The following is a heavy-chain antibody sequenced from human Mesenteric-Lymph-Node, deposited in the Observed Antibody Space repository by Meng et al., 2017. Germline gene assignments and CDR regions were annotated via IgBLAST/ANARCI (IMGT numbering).Heavy chain of an antibody. J-gene: IGHJ4*01. CDR1: GGSISSGGHS. Sequence: QVQLQESGPGLVKPSQTLSLTCTVSGGSISSGGHSWSWIRQHPGKGLELIAYIYYSGSTYYNPSLKGRVILSVDTSKNQFSLKLSSVTAADTAVYYCARVDSSGYFLDYWGQGTLVTVSS. V-gene: IGHV4-31*03. D-gene: IGHD3-22*01. CDR2: IYYSGST. CDR3: ARVDSSGYFLDY.